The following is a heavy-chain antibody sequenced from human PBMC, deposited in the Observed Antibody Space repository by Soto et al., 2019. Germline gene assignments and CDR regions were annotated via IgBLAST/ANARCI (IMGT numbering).Heavy chain of an antibody. J-gene: IGHJ6*02. CDR1: AYSFTSHW. V-gene: IGHV5-51*01. CDR2: IHPGDSYT. Sequence: GESLKISCKPSAYSFTSHWIGWVRHLPGKGLEWMGLIHPGDSYTRCSPSFQGQVTISADKSISTAHLQLSCLSASDTAIYYCARWLRGYGMEVWGQGHTVTVSS. CDR3: ARWLRGYGMEV. D-gene: IGHD3-22*01.